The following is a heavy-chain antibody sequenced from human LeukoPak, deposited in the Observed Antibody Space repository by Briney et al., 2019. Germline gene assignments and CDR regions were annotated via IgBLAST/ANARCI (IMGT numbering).Heavy chain of an antibody. V-gene: IGHV3-7*01. Sequence: GGSLRLSCAASGFTFSDYWMSWVRQAPGKGLEWVANIKQDGSEKYFVDSVKGRFTISRDNAKNSLYLQMNSLRAEDTAVYYCARANYGGNWFDPWGQGTLVTVSS. CDR3: ARANYGGNWFDP. J-gene: IGHJ5*02. CDR1: GFTFSDYW. CDR2: IKQDGSEK. D-gene: IGHD4-23*01.